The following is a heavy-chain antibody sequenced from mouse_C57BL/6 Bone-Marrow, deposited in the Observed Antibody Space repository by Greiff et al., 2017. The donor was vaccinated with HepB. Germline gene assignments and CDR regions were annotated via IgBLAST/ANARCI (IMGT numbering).Heavy chain of an antibody. Sequence: EVMLVESGGGLVQPGGSLSLSCAASGFTFTDYYMSWVRQPPGKALEWLGFIRNKANGYTTEYSASVKGRFTISRDNSQSILYLQMNALRAEDSATYYCARENDYGGFAYWGQGTLVTVSA. D-gene: IGHD2-4*01. CDR1: GFTFTDYY. CDR2: IRNKANGYTT. CDR3: ARENDYGGFAY. V-gene: IGHV7-3*01. J-gene: IGHJ3*01.